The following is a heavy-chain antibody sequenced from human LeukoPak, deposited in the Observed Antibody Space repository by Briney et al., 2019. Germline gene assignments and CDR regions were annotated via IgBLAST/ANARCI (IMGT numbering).Heavy chain of an antibody. CDR2: IIPILETT. CDR3: ARDQGSGGWDEVLYFDL. Sequence: ASVKASCKASGGTFGSNAISWVRQAPGQGLEWLGRIIPILETTDYAEKFEDRVTLTADRSTNTAYVEVSSLRSEDTAMYYCARDQGSGGWDEVLYFDLWGQGTLVTVSS. CDR1: GGTFGSNA. J-gene: IGHJ4*02. D-gene: IGHD6-19*01. V-gene: IGHV1-69*04.